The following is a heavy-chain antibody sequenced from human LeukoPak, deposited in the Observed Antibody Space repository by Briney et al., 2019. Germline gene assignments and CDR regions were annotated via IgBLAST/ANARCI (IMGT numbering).Heavy chain of an antibody. D-gene: IGHD2-15*01. CDR1: GFTFSSHW. CDR3: VRDGQGSTPLDY. CDR2: ISTDGSRP. Sequence: PGGSLRLSCAASGFTFSSHWMHWVRQAPGKGLVWVSGISTDGSRPRYADSVNGRFTISRVNAKNTLYLQMNSLRAEDTAVYFCVRDGQGSTPLDYWGQGTLVTVSS. J-gene: IGHJ4*02. V-gene: IGHV3-74*01.